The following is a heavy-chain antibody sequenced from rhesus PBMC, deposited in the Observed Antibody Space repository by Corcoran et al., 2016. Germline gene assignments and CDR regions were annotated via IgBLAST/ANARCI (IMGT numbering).Heavy chain of an antibody. CDR1: GGSISGGYD. V-gene: IGHV4-76*01. D-gene: IGHD4-23*01. Sequence: QVQLQESGPGVVKPSENLSLTCAVSGGSISGGYDWSWIRQPPGKGLEWIGYIYGSSGSTNDNPSLKNRVTISKDASKNEFALKLSSVTAADTAVYYCARIYTVTWLPIDYWGQGVLVTVSS. CDR2: IYGSSGST. J-gene: IGHJ4*01. CDR3: ARIYTVTWLPIDY.